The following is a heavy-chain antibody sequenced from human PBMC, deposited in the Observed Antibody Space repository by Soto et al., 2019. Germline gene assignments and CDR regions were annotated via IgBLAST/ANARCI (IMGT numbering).Heavy chain of an antibody. CDR3: AREVGSGSYFWFDP. J-gene: IGHJ5*02. CDR1: GGSISSYY. V-gene: IGHV4-59*01. D-gene: IGHD3-10*01. CDR2: TYYSGST. Sequence: SETLSLTCTVSGGSISSYYWSWIRQPPGKGLEWIGYTYYSGSTNYNPSLKSRVTISVDTSKNQFSLKLSSVTAADTAVYYCAREVGSGSYFWFDPWGQGTLVTVS.